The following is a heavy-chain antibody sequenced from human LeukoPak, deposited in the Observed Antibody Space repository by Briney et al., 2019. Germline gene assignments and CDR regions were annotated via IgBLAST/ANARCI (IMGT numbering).Heavy chain of an antibody. CDR2: IIPIFGTA. D-gene: IGHD3-3*01. CDR3: ARGRFLEWLSLPMDV. J-gene: IGHJ6*03. Sequence: SVKVSCKASGGTFSSYAISWVRQAPGQGLEWMGRIIPIFGTANYAQKFQGRVTITTDESTSTAFMELSSLRSEDTAVYYCARGRFLEWLSLPMDVWGKGTTVTVSS. V-gene: IGHV1-69*05. CDR1: GGTFSSYA.